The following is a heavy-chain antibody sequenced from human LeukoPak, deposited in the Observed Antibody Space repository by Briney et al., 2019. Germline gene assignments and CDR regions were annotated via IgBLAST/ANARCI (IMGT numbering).Heavy chain of an antibody. V-gene: IGHV3-20*04. D-gene: IGHD2-2*01. CDR2: IKWNGGTT. J-gene: IGHJ3*02. CDR3: AGDVIVVVPAASDAFDI. Sequence: RPGGSLRLSCEAFGFTFDDYAMGWVRQAPGKGLEWVSGIKWNGGTTGYGDSVKGRFTISRDNSKNTLYLQMNSLRAEDTAVYYCAGDVIVVVPAASDAFDIWGQGTMVTVSS. CDR1: GFTFDDYA.